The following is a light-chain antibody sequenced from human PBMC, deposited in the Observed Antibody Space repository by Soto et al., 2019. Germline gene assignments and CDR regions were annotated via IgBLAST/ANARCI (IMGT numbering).Light chain of an antibody. CDR2: SVS. Sequence: QSVLTQPASVSGSPGQSITISCSGTSSDIGTYDHVAWFQQFPGKTPKLMIYSVSNRPSGVSYRFSGSKSGNTASLTISGLQAEDEADYYCISYTVSRSYVFATGTKVTVL. J-gene: IGLJ1*01. CDR1: SSDIGTYDH. CDR3: ISYTVSRSYV. V-gene: IGLV2-14*01.